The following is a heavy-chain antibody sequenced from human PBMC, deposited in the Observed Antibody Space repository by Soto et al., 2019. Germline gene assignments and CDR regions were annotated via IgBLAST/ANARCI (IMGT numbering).Heavy chain of an antibody. J-gene: IGHJ5*02. CDR1: GGSIGSYY. V-gene: IGHV4-59*01. CDR3: ARSYYDSRGYRVDP. CDR2: IYYSGSM. Sequence: QVHLQESGPGLVRPSETLSLSCTVAGGSIGSYYWSWIRQPPGTGLEWIGYIYYSGSMNYNPSLKGRVIISDDTSKSQIFLRLSSVTAADTAVYFCARSYYDSRGYRVDPWGQGMVVNVSS. D-gene: IGHD3-22*01.